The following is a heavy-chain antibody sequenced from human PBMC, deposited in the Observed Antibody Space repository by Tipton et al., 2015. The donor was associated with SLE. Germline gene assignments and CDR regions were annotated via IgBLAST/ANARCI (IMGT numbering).Heavy chain of an antibody. V-gene: IGHV4-39*07. CDR2: ISYSGST. Sequence: TLSLTCTVSGASISSSIYYWGWIRQPPGKGLEWIGSISYSGSTSYNPSLKSRVTTALDTSKNQFSLRPTSVTAADTAVYYCARGGVDTAMVDYWGQGTLVTVSS. CDR1: GASISSSIYY. CDR3: ARGGVDTAMVDY. D-gene: IGHD5-18*01. J-gene: IGHJ4*02.